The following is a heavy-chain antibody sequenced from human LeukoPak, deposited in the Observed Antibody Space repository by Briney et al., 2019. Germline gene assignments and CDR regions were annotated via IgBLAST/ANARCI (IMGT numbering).Heavy chain of an antibody. CDR3: ARATRITIFGVVIIQGWFDP. CDR2: INPSGGST. J-gene: IGHJ5*02. V-gene: IGHV1-46*01. Sequence: ASVKVSCKASGYTFTSYYMHWVRQAPGQGLEWMGIINPSGGSTSYAQKFQGRVTMTRDMSTSTVYMELSSLRSEDTAVYYCARATRITIFGVVIIQGWFDPWGQGTLVTVSS. CDR1: GYTFTSYY. D-gene: IGHD3-3*01.